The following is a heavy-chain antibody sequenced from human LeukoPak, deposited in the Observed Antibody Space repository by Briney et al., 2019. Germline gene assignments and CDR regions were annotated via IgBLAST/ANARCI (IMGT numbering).Heavy chain of an antibody. Sequence: SVKVSCKASGGTFSSYAISWVRQAPGQGLEWMGGIIPIFGTANYAQKFQGRVTITTDESTSTAYMELSSLRSEDTAVYYCARDGGYCSSTSCFLLGYWGQGTLVTVSS. CDR3: ARDGGYCSSTSCFLLGY. V-gene: IGHV1-69*05. J-gene: IGHJ4*02. CDR1: GGTFSSYA. D-gene: IGHD2-2*03. CDR2: IIPIFGTA.